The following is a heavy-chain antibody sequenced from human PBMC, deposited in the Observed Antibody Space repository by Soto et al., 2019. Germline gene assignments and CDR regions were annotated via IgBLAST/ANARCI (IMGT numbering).Heavy chain of an antibody. V-gene: IGHV3-9*01. CDR2: ISWNSGSI. Sequence: PGGSLRLSCAASGFTFDDYARHWVRQAPGKGLEWVTGISWNSGSIGYADSVKGRFTISRDNAKNSLYLQMNSLRAEDSALYYCAKDILSRNYYYMDVWGKGTTLTVSS. CDR3: AKDILSRNYYYMDV. CDR1: GFTFDDYA. J-gene: IGHJ6*03.